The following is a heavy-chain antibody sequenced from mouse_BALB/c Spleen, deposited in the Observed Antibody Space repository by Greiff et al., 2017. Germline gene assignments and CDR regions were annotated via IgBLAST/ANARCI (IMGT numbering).Heavy chain of an antibody. CDR2: ISYSGST. CDR1: GYSITSDYA. V-gene: IGHV3-2*02. D-gene: IGHD1-1*01. Sequence: VQLQQSGPGLVKPSQSLSLTCTVTGYSITSDYAWNWIRQFPGNKLEWMGYISYSGSTSYNPSLKSRISITRDTSKNQFFLQLNSVTTEDTATYYCALITTVFDYWGQGTTLTVSS. J-gene: IGHJ2*01. CDR3: ALITTVFDY.